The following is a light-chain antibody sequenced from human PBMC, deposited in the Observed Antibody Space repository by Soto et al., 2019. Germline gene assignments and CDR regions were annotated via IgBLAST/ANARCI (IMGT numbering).Light chain of an antibody. CDR3: SSYTSSSPPYV. J-gene: IGLJ1*01. CDR1: SSDVGGYNY. CDR2: EVS. Sequence: QSALTQPASVSGSPGQSITISCTGTSSDVGGYNYVSWYQPHPGKSPKLMIYEVSNRPSGVSNRFSGSKSGNTASLTISGLQAEDEADYYCSSYTSSSPPYVFGTGTKLTVL. V-gene: IGLV2-14*01.